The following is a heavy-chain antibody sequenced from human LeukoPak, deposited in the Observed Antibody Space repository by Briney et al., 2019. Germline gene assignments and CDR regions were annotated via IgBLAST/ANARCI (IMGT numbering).Heavy chain of an antibody. Sequence: GGSLRLSCAASGFTFNKYTMNWVRQAPGKGLEWVSSISSSSSYIYYADSVKGRFTISRDNAKNSLYLQMNSLRAEDTAVYYCARDKGSSSSYFDYWGQGTLVTVSS. V-gene: IGHV3-21*01. CDR3: ARDKGSSSSYFDY. CDR2: ISSSSSYI. CDR1: GFTFNKYT. J-gene: IGHJ4*02. D-gene: IGHD6-6*01.